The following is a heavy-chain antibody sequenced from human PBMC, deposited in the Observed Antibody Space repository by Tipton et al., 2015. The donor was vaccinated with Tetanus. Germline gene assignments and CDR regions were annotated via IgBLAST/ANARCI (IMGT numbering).Heavy chain of an antibody. Sequence: SLRLSCAASGFTFSSYAMSWVRQAPGKGLEWVSAISGSGGSTYYADSVKGRFTISRDNSKNTLYLQMNSLRAEDTAVYYCAKGFAYYYDSSGNNWFDPWGQGTLVTVSS. CDR2: ISGSGGST. CDR1: GFTFSSYA. J-gene: IGHJ5*02. CDR3: AKGFAYYYDSSGNNWFDP. V-gene: IGHV3-23*01. D-gene: IGHD3-22*01.